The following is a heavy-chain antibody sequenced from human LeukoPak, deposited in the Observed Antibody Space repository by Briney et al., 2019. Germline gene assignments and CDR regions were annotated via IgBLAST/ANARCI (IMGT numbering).Heavy chain of an antibody. CDR1: GFTFSNYA. Sequence: GGSLRLSCAASGFTFSNYAMSWVRQAPGKGLEWVANIREDGSEEFYVDSVKGRFTLSRDNAKNSLYLQMNSLRAEDTAVYYCARFDYYGSGSLFDYWGQGTLVTVSS. D-gene: IGHD3-10*01. J-gene: IGHJ4*02. CDR2: IREDGSEE. V-gene: IGHV3-7*01. CDR3: ARFDYYGSGSLFDY.